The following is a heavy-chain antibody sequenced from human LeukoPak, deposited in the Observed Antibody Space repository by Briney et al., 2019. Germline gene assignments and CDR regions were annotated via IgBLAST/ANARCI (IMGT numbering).Heavy chain of an antibody. J-gene: IGHJ4*02. CDR2: ISAYNGNT. CDR1: GYTFTTYG. D-gene: IGHD2-8*02. Sequence: GASVKVSCKASGYTFTTYGISWVRQAPGQGLEWMGWISAYNGNTNYAQKLQGRVTMTTDTSTSTAHMELRSLRSDDPAVYYCARRVLGGEFDYWGQGTLVTVSS. CDR3: ARRVLGGEFDY. V-gene: IGHV1-18*01.